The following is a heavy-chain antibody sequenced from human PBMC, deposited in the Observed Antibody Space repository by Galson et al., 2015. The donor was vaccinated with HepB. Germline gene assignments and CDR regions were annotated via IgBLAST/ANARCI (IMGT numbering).Heavy chain of an antibody. J-gene: IGHJ5*02. CDR1: TFIFSTYS. CDR3: AKAAGWFDP. Sequence: SLRLSCAASTFIFSTYSMNWVRQAPGKGLEWVSYISSSSTTIYYADSVKGRFTVSRDNVKKSLYLQMNSLRAEDTAVYYCAKAAGWFDPLGQGTLVTVSS. V-gene: IGHV3-48*04. CDR2: ISSSSTTI.